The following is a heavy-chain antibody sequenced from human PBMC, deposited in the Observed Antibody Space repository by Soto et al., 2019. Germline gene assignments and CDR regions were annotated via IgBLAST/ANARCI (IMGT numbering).Heavy chain of an antibody. CDR2: ISGSGDIT. CDR1: GFTFSTYA. D-gene: IGHD1-26*01. V-gene: IGHV3-23*01. CDR3: AKGSYRPHDY. Sequence: GGSLRLSCAASGFTFSTYAMSWVRQAPGKGLEWVSAISGSGDITYYANSVKGRFTISRDNSKNTLYLQMNSLRAEDTAVYYCAKGSYRPHDYWGQGTLVTVSS. J-gene: IGHJ4*02.